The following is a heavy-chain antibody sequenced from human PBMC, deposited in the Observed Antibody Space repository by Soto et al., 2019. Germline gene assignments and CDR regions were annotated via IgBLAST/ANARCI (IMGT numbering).Heavy chain of an antibody. CDR1: CYTFSTYG. J-gene: IGHJ3*01. CDR3: ARVKVPAAILGAFDL. V-gene: IGHV1-18*01. D-gene: IGHD2-2*02. CDR2: INPLKGDT. Sequence: QAQLVQSGGEMRKPGASVKVSCKASCYTFSTYGITWVRQAPGQGLEWMGWINPLKGDTNSAARFQDRLTMTTDTSTRTVYMELRSLTSDDTAVYYCARVKVPAAILGAFDLWGQGTVVTVSS.